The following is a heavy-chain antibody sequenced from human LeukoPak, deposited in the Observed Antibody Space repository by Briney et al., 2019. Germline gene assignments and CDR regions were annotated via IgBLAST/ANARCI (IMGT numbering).Heavy chain of an antibody. CDR2: ISYDGSNK. J-gene: IGHJ6*02. V-gene: IGHV3-30*18. CDR1: GFTFGSYG. D-gene: IGHD2-2*01. Sequence: PGGSLRLSCAASGFTFGSYGMHWVRQAPGKGLEWVAVISYDGSNKYYADSVKGRFTISRDNSKNTLYLQMNSLRAEDTAVYYCAKGGYCSSTSCPRGYYYYGMDVWGQGTTVTVSS. CDR3: AKGGYCSSTSCPRGYYYYGMDV.